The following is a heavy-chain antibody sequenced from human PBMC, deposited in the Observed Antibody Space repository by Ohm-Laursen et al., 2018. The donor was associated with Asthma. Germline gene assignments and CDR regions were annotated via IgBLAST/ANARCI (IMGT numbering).Heavy chain of an antibody. CDR3: ARDGRGFDP. CDR1: GYTFSRYS. J-gene: IGHJ5*02. CDR2: ISTASTFI. Sequence: SLRLSCAASGYTFSRYSIHWVRQIPGKGLEWVASISTASTFIYYADSVRGRFTTSRDNARNSVYLQMNSLRAEDTAVYYCARDGRGFDPWGQGTLVTVSS. V-gene: IGHV3-21*01.